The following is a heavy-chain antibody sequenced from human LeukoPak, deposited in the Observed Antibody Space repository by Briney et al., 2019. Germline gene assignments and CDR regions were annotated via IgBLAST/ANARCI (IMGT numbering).Heavy chain of an antibody. Sequence: ETLSLTCTVSGGSISSYYWSWIRQPPGKGLEWVSTISESGGTTYYADSVKGRFTISRDNSKNTLYLQMDSLTAEDTAVFYCVCGSSGTYGEGYWGQGTLVTVSS. D-gene: IGHD1-26*01. J-gene: IGHJ4*02. V-gene: IGHV3-23*01. CDR2: ISESGGTT. CDR3: VCGSSGTYGEGY. CDR1: GGSISSYY.